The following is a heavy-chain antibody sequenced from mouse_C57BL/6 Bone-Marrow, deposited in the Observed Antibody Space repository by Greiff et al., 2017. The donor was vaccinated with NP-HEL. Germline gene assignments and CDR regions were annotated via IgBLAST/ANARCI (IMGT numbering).Heavy chain of an antibody. J-gene: IGHJ4*01. CDR2: INPSNGGT. V-gene: IGHV1-53*01. D-gene: IGHD2-5*01. Sequence: QVQLQQPGTELVKPGASVKLSCKASGYTFTSYWMHWVKQRPGQGLEWIGNINPSNGGTNYNEKFKSKATLTVDKSSSTAYMQLSSLTSEDSAVYDCARLDSNYLYAMDYWGQGTSVTVSS. CDR3: ARLDSNYLYAMDY. CDR1: GYTFTSYW.